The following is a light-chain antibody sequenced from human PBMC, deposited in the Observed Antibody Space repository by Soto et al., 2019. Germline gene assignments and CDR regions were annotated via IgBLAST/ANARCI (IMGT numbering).Light chain of an antibody. CDR3: QQFEIYPIT. CDR2: DAS. Sequence: AIQLTQSPSSLSASVGDRVTITCRASQGVSLSIAWYQQTPGRAPKLLIYDASALASGVPSRFSASGSGTDFVLTISSLQPEDFATYLCQQFEIYPITFGQGTRLEI. CDR1: QGVSLS. V-gene: IGKV1-13*02. J-gene: IGKJ5*01.